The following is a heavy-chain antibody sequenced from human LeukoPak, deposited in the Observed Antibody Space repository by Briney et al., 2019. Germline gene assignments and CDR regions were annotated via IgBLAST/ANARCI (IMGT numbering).Heavy chain of an antibody. J-gene: IGHJ6*03. CDR2: INWNGGST. V-gene: IGHV3-20*04. CDR1: GFTFDDYG. Sequence: GGSLRLSCAASGFTFDDYGMSWVRQAPGKGLEWVSGINWNGGSTGYADSVKGRFTISRDNAKNSLYLQMNSLRAEDTALYYCARENGAAAGTSQNSYYYYMDVWGKGTTVTVSS. CDR3: ARENGAAAGTSQNSYYYYMDV. D-gene: IGHD6-13*01.